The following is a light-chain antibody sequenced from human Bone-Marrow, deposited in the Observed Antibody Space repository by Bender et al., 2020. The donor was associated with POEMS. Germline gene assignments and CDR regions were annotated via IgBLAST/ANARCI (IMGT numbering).Light chain of an antibody. Sequence: QPPPASGTPGQRVTISCSGGSSNIGAHAVNWYQHLPGTAPKLLIYSSHRRPSEVPDRFSGSRSGTSASLAISGLQSEDEADYYCAVWDDSLNGWVFGGGTKLTVL. CDR3: AVWDDSLNGWV. V-gene: IGLV1-44*01. CDR2: SSH. J-gene: IGLJ3*02. CDR1: SSNIGAHA.